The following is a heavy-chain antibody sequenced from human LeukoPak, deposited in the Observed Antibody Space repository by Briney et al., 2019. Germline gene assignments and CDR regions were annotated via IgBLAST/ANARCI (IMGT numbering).Heavy chain of an antibody. CDR3: ARDAVVRDCSSTSCPPTY. D-gene: IGHD2-2*01. V-gene: IGHV3-30*04. J-gene: IGHJ4*02. Sequence: GGSLRLPCVASGFTFSNYAMHWVRQAPGKGLEWVTVISYDGTNKYYADSVKGRFTISRDNSKNTLYLQMNSLRTEDTAVYYCARDAVVRDCSSTSCPPTYWGQGTLVTVSS. CDR2: ISYDGTNK. CDR1: GFTFSNYA.